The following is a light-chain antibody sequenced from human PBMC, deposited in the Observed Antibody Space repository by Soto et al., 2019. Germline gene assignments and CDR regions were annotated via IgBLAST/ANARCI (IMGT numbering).Light chain of an antibody. Sequence: DIQMSQSPCSLSASVGDRVTITCQASQSISSYLNWHQQKPGKAPKLLIYAASSLQSGVPSRFSGSGSGTDFTLTISSLQPEDFATYYCQQSYRTPLLTFGGGTKVDIK. J-gene: IGKJ4*01. CDR3: QQSYRTPLLT. V-gene: IGKV1-39*01. CDR1: QSISSY. CDR2: AAS.